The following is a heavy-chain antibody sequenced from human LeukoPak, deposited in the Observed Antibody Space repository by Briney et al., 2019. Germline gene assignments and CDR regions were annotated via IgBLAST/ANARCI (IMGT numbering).Heavy chain of an antibody. Sequence: PSETLSLTCAVYGGSFSGYYWSWIRQPPGKGLEWIGEINHSGSTNYNPSLKSRATISVDTSKNQFSLKLSSVTAADTAVYYCARAERFGELLWGQGTLVTVSS. CDR2: INHSGST. D-gene: IGHD3-10*01. V-gene: IGHV4-34*01. J-gene: IGHJ4*02. CDR3: ARAERFGELL. CDR1: GGSFSGYY.